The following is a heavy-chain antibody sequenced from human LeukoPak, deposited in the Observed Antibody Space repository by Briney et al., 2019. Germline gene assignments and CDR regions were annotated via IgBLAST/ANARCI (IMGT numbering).Heavy chain of an antibody. CDR1: GFTFSSYS. J-gene: IGHJ4*02. D-gene: IGHD2-2*01. V-gene: IGHV3-21*01. CDR3: AREVSEACSSTSCLYYFGY. CDR2: ISSSSSYI. Sequence: GGSLRLSCAASGFTFSSYSMNWVRQAPGKGLEWVSSISSSSSYIYYADSVKGRFTISRDNAKSSLYLQMNSLRAEDTAVYYCAREVSEACSSTSCLYYFGYWGQGTLVTVSS.